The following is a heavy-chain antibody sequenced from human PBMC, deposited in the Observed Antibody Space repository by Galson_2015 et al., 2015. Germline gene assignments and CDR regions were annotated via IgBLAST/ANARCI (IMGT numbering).Heavy chain of an antibody. CDR3: AKASGVFGVPFDS. V-gene: IGHV3-23*01. J-gene: IGHJ4*02. CDR2: ISGNSGNI. CDR1: GFTFRSYA. Sequence: SLRLSCAASGFTFRSYAMSWVRQGPGKGLEWVSLISGNSGNIYYADSVKGRFTISRDNSKNTLYLQMNSLRAEDTASYYCAKASGVFGVPFDSWAQGTLVTVSS. D-gene: IGHD3-3*01.